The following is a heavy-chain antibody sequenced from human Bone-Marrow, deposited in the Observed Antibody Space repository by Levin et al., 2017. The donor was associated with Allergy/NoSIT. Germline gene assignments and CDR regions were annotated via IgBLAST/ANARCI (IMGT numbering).Heavy chain of an antibody. D-gene: IGHD4-17*01. CDR1: GFTFESYW. Sequence: GESLKISCAASGFTFESYWMHWVRQAPGKGLLWVSRIDSGTGTSYADSVKGRFTISRDNARDTLYLQMNNVKVEDTGVYYCARDLTSDDYGDPPDFWGQGTLVTVSS. CDR3: ARDLTSDDYGDPPDF. J-gene: IGHJ4*02. CDR2: IDSGTGT. V-gene: IGHV3-74*01.